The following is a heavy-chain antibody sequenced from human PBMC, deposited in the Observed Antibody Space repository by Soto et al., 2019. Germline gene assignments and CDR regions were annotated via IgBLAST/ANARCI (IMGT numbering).Heavy chain of an antibody. V-gene: IGHV3-11*06. CDR2: ISSSSSYT. D-gene: IGHD1-26*01. J-gene: IGHJ6*02. Sequence: GGSLRLSCAASGFTFSDYYMSWIRQAPGKGLEWVSYISSSSSYTNYADSVKGRFTISRDNAKNSLYLQMNSLRAEDTAVYYCARDSPIVGVPMDVWGQGTTVTVSS. CDR3: ARDSPIVGVPMDV. CDR1: GFTFSDYY.